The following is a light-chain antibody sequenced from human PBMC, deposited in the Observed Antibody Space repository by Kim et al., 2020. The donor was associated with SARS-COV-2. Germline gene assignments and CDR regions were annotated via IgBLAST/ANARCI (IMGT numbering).Light chain of an antibody. V-gene: IGKV1-9*01. CDR3: QQLSDCPLT. CDR1: QVINNY. J-gene: IGKJ4*01. Sequence: GFVGDNVTTSCRASQVINNYLAWYQQKPGEAPKFLICDASTVQSGVPSRFSGRRSGTDFTLTISSLQPEDFATYYCQQLSDCPLTFGGGTKVDIK. CDR2: DAS.